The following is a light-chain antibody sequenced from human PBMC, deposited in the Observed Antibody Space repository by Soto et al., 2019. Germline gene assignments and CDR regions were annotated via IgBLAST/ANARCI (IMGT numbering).Light chain of an antibody. CDR2: GAS. Sequence: EIVLTQSPGTLSLSPGERATLSCRASQSVSSSYLAWYQQKPGQAPRLLIYGASSSATGIPDRVSGSGSGTDVTLTIRSLEPEDFAVYYCQQYGSSPITFGQGTRLEIK. CDR1: QSVSSSY. CDR3: QQYGSSPIT. J-gene: IGKJ5*01. V-gene: IGKV3-20*01.